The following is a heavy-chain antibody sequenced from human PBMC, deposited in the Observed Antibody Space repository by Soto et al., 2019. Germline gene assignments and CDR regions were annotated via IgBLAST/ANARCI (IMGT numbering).Heavy chain of an antibody. D-gene: IGHD2-15*01. CDR1: GGSISSGGYY. CDR3: AREKARTSSGQLSVLDY. J-gene: IGHJ4*02. V-gene: IGHV4-31*03. CDR2: IYYSGST. Sequence: PSETLSLTCTVSGGSISSGGYYWSWIRQHPGKGLEWIGYIYYSGSTYYNQSLKSRVTISVDTSKNQFSMKLSSVTAADTAVYYCAREKARTSSGQLSVLDYWGQGTLVTVSS.